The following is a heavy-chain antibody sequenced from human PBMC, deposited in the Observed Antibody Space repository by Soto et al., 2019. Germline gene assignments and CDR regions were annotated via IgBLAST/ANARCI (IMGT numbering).Heavy chain of an antibody. D-gene: IGHD6-13*01. J-gene: IGHJ3*02. CDR1: GYNFVSYG. V-gene: IGHV1-18*01. Sequence: QVQLVQSGAEVKKPGASVKVSCKASGYNFVSYGINWVRQAPGQGLEWMGWLSPYNGNTEYAQKYQGRVTVTTDPSTNTAYMELTSLKSDDTALYYCARARRSWYPTDHFDIWGQGTMVTVSS. CDR3: ARARRSWYPTDHFDI. CDR2: LSPYNGNT.